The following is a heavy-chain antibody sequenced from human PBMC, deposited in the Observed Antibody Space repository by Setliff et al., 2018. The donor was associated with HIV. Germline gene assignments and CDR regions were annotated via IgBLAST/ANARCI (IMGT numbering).Heavy chain of an antibody. J-gene: IGHJ6*03. V-gene: IGHV4-59*01. CDR1: GGSISSYY. D-gene: IGHD3-3*01. CDR3: ARGLSIFGVATPGFYSFMDV. CDR2: IYNSGTT. Sequence: SETLSLTCTASGGSISSYYWSWIRQPPGKGLEWIGYIYNSGTTNYNPSLKSRVSISLDTSKKQVSLKLNSVTAADTAVYYCARGLSIFGVATPGFYSFMDVWGKGTTVTVSS.